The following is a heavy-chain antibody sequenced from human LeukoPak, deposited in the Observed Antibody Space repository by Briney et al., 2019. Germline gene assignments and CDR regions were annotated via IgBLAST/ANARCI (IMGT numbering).Heavy chain of an antibody. CDR1: GGSISSYY. D-gene: IGHD5-18*01. Sequence: SETLSLTCTVSGGSISSYYWSWIRQPAGKGLEWIGRIYTSGSTNYNPSLKSRVTMSVDTSKNQFSLKLSSVTAADTAVHYCAREGWIQLWSYFDYWGQGTLVTVSS. V-gene: IGHV4-4*07. J-gene: IGHJ4*02. CDR3: AREGWIQLWSYFDY. CDR2: IYTSGST.